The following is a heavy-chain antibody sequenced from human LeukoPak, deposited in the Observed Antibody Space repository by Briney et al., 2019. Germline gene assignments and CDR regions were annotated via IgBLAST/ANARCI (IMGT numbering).Heavy chain of an antibody. V-gene: IGHV4-31*03. J-gene: IGHJ5*02. Sequence: SETLSLTCTVSGGXISSGGYYWSWIRQHPGKGLEWIGYIYYSGNTYYSPSLKSRLTISIDTPKNQFSLKLSSVTAADTAVYYCARGQDDYSSFYTWFDPWGQGTLVTVSS. CDR2: IYYSGNT. CDR1: GGXISSGGYY. D-gene: IGHD4-11*01. CDR3: ARGQDDYSSFYTWFDP.